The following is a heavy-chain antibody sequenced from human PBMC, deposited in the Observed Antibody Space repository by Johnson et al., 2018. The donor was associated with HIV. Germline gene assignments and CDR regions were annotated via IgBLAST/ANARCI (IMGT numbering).Heavy chain of an antibody. V-gene: IGHV3-30*02. CDR3: AKDATVTPYAFDI. Sequence: VQLVESGGGVVQPGRSLRLSCAASGFTFSSYGMHWVRQAPGKGLEWVAFIRYDGSNKYYADSVKGRFTISRDNSKNTLYLQMNSLRAEDTAVYYCAKDATVTPYAFDIWGQGTMVTVSS. J-gene: IGHJ3*02. CDR2: IRYDGSNK. CDR1: GFTFSSYG.